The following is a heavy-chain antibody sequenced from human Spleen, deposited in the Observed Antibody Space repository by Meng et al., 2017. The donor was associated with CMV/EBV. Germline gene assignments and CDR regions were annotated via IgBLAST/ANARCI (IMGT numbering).Heavy chain of an antibody. J-gene: IGHJ4*02. CDR3: AKDRTYSGSPRAFDY. V-gene: IGHV3-23*01. CDR2: ISASGGST. Sequence: GGSLRLSCAASGFIFDDYAMHWVRQAPGKGLEWVSGISASGGSTYNADSVKGRFTISRDNSKNTLYLQMNSLRAEDTAVYYCAKDRTYSGSPRAFDYWGQGTLVTVSS. CDR1: GFIFDDYA. D-gene: IGHD1-26*01.